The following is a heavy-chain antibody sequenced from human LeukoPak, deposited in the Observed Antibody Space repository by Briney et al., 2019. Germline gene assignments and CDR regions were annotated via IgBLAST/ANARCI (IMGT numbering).Heavy chain of an antibody. V-gene: IGHV3-23*01. CDR3: ARDFGVVPYYYYMDV. D-gene: IGHD3-3*01. CDR1: GFTFSSYA. CDR2: ISGSGGST. J-gene: IGHJ6*03. Sequence: GGSLRLSCAASGFTFSSYAMSWVRQAPGKGLEWVSGISGSGGSTYYADSVKGRFTMSRDNAKNSLYLQMNSLRAEDTAVYYCARDFGVVPYYYYMDVWGKGTTVTVSS.